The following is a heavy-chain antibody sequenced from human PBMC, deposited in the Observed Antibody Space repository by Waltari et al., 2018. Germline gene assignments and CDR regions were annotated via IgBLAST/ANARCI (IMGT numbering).Heavy chain of an antibody. Sequence: QVQLVQSGAEVRKPGASVKVSCKASGYIFTGIYINWVRQAPGQGFDWMGWINPHSGDTNYAQKFRGRITMTRDTAITTAYIELSSLTSDDTAVYYCARGSSRVDFWGQGTLVTVSS. V-gene: IGHV1-2*02. J-gene: IGHJ4*02. D-gene: IGHD2-2*01. CDR3: ARGSSRVDF. CDR1: GYIFTGIY. CDR2: INPHSGDT.